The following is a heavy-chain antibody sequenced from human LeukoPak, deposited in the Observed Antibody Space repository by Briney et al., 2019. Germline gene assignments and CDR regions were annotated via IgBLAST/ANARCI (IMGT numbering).Heavy chain of an antibody. D-gene: IGHD1-26*01. J-gene: IGHJ3*02. V-gene: IGHV1-18*01. Sequence: ASVKVSCKASGYTFTNYGISWVRQAPGQGLEWMGWISPYNGNTNYAQKVQGRVTMTTDTSTSTAYMEVGSLRSDDTAVYYCARVSSSYSGAFDIWGQGTMVTVSS. CDR2: ISPYNGNT. CDR1: GYTFTNYG. CDR3: ARVSSSYSGAFDI.